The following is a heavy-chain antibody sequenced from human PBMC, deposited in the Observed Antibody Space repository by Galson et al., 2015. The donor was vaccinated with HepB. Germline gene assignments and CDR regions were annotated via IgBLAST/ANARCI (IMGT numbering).Heavy chain of an antibody. CDR3: ANLDAAVGATDDY. CDR1: GFTFSSYA. D-gene: IGHD1-26*01. CDR2: ISGSGGST. Sequence: SLRLSCAASGFTFSSYAMSWVRQAPGEGLEWVSSISGSGGSTYYADSVKGRFTISRDNSKNALYLQMNSLRAEDTAVYYCANLDAAVGATDDYWGQGTLVTVSS. J-gene: IGHJ4*02. V-gene: IGHV3-23*01.